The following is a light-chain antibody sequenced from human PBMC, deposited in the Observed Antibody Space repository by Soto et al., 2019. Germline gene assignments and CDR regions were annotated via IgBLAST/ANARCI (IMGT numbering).Light chain of an antibody. CDR3: SACAGTTTL. J-gene: IGLJ2*01. V-gene: IGLV2-8*01. CDR2: EVN. CDR1: SSDVGTYNF. Sequence: QSALTQPPSASGSPGQSVTISCTGTSSDVGTYNFVSWYQQHPGNAPKLMIYEVNKRPSGVPDRFSGSKSGNTASLTVSGLQPEDEAYYYCSACAGTTTLFGGGTKLTVL.